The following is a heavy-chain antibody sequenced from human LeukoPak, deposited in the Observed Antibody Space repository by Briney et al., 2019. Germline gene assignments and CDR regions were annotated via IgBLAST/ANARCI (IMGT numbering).Heavy chain of an antibody. D-gene: IGHD2-15*01. CDR2: IYYSGST. CDR3: ARHRGCSGGTCYRYFDY. V-gene: IGHV4-39*01. J-gene: IGHJ4*02. CDR1: GGSISSNTYY. Sequence: PSETLSLTCTVSGGSISSNTYYWGWIRQPPGKGLEWIGSIYYSGSTYCNPSLKSRATISVDTSTNQFSLKLTSVTAADTAVYYCARHRGCSGGTCYRYFDYWGQGTLVTVSS.